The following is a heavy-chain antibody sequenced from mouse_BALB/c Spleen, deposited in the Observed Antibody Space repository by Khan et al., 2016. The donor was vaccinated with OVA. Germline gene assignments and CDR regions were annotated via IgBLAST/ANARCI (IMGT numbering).Heavy chain of an antibody. CDR2: ISYSGST. J-gene: IGHJ4*01. D-gene: IGHD4-1*01. CDR3: ASELGRYYALDY. V-gene: IGHV3-2*02. Sequence: EVQLQESGPGLVKPSQSLSLTCTVTGYSITSDYAWNWIRQFPGNKREWMGYISYSGSTTYNPSLKSRIYITRETSKDQFFLQLKSVTSEDTATYYCASELGRYYALDYWGQGTSVTVSS. CDR1: GYSITSDYA.